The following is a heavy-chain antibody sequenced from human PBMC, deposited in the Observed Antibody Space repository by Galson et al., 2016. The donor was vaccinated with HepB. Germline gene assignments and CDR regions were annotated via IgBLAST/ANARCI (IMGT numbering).Heavy chain of an antibody. CDR2: ISSSSTYI. J-gene: IGHJ4*02. CDR1: GFSFGDYY. CDR3: ARAMESGSNSVGY. D-gene: IGHD4-23*01. V-gene: IGHV3-11*06. Sequence: SLRLSCAASGFSFGDYYMSWVRQTPGKGLEWVSSISSSSTYIYYADSVKGRFTISRDNAKNSLYLQMNSLRAEDTAVYYCARAMESGSNSVGYWGQGTLVTVSS.